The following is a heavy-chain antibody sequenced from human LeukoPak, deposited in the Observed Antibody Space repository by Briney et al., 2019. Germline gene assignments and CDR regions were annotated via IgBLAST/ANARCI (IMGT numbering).Heavy chain of an antibody. D-gene: IGHD1-1*01. CDR1: GYTFTDYY. J-gene: IGHJ4*02. Sequence: ASVKVSCKASGYTFTDYYMHWVRQAPGQGLEWMGWISAYTGNTNYAQKLQGRVTMTTDTSTSTAYMELRNLRSDDTAVYYCARDSLNDRVSYFDYWGQGTLVTVSS. CDR3: ARDSLNDRVSYFDY. CDR2: ISAYTGNT. V-gene: IGHV1-18*04.